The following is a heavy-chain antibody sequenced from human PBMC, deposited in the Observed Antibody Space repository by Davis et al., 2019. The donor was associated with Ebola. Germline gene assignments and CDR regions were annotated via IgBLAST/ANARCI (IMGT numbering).Heavy chain of an antibody. CDR1: GFTFSSYG. CDR2: ISYDGSNK. D-gene: IGHD2-15*01. J-gene: IGHJ4*02. CDR3: ARHQYCSGIGGSCYLLDY. V-gene: IGHV3-30*03. Sequence: GESLKISCAASGFTFSSYGMHWVRQAPGKGLEWVAVISYDGSNKYYADSVKGRFTISRDNSKNTLYLQMNSLRAEDTAVYYCARHQYCSGIGGSCYLLDYWGQGTLVTVSS.